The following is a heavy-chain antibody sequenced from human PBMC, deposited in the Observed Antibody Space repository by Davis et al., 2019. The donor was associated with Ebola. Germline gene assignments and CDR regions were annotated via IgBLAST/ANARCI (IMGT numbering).Heavy chain of an antibody. Sequence: GGSLRLSCTDSVITFSSYAMTWVRQAPGKGLEWVSFITSSSSYIYYADSVKGRFTISRDNAKNSLFLQMSSLRAEDTALYYCARGLQTRWRVGWGMDVWGQGTTVTVSS. V-gene: IGHV3-21*01. D-gene: IGHD3-16*01. CDR1: VITFSSYA. CDR2: ITSSSSYI. CDR3: ARGLQTRWRVGWGMDV. J-gene: IGHJ6*02.